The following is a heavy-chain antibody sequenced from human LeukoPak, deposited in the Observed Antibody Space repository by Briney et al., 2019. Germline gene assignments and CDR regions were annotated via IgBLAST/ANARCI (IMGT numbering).Heavy chain of an antibody. J-gene: IGHJ5*02. Sequence: ASVKVSCKASGYTFTSYGISWVRQAPGQGLEWMGWISAYNGNTNYAQKLQGRVTMTTDTSTSTAYMELRSLRSDDTAVYYCARSELRYFGWLSMNNWFDPWGQGTLVTVSS. D-gene: IGHD3-9*01. CDR3: ARSELRYFGWLSMNNWFDP. CDR2: ISAYNGNT. CDR1: GYTFTSYG. V-gene: IGHV1-18*01.